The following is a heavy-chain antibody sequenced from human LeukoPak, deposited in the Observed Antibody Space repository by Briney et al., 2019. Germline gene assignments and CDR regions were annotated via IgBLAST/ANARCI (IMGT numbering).Heavy chain of an antibody. V-gene: IGHV3-30*18. CDR1: GFTISSYG. CDR3: AKEVGYGMDV. CDR2: IPYDGSNK. Sequence: GGSLRLSCAASGFTISSYGFHWVRQAPGKGLEWVAVIPYDGSNKYYADSVKGRFTISRDNSKNTLYLQMNTLRAEDTAVHYCAKEVGYGMDVWGQGTTVTVSS. D-gene: IGHD1-26*01. J-gene: IGHJ6*02.